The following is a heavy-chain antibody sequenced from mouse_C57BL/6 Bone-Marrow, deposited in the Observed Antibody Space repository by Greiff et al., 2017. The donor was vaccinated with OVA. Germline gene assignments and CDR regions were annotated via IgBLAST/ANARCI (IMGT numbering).Heavy chain of an antibody. J-gene: IGHJ2*01. CDR2: IYPGSGST. CDR1: GYTFTSYW. Sequence: VQLQQSGAELARPGASVKLSCKASGYTFTSYWITWVKQRPGQGLEWIGDIYPGSGSTNYNEKFKSKATLTVDTSSSTAYMQLSSLTSEDSAVYYCARTGSYYFDYWGQGTTLTVSS. CDR3: ARTGSYYFDY. V-gene: IGHV1-55*01.